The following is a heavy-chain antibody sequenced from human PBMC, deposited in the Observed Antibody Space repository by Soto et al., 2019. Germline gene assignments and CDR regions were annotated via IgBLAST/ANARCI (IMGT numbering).Heavy chain of an antibody. CDR1: GFSLSNAGLG. CDR3: ASTYSTSWYWFDP. CDR2: IFSNDEK. J-gene: IGHJ5*02. V-gene: IGHV2-26*04. D-gene: IGHD6-13*01. Sequence: QVTVKESGPVLVKPTETLMLTCTVSGFSLSNAGLGVSWIRQPPGKALEWLAHIFSNDEKSYSTSLKSRLTISKDTSKSQVVPTMTNMDPVDTATYYCASTYSTSWYWFDPWGQGTLVTVSS.